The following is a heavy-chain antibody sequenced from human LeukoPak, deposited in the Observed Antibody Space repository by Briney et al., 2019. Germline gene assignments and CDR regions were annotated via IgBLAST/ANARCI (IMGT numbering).Heavy chain of an antibody. CDR3: ARDSVQNIVVVPAGFFDY. CDR2: INPSGGST. CDR1: GYTFTSYY. Sequence: ASVKVSCKASGYTFTSYYMHWVRQAPGQGLEWMGIINPSGGSTSYAQKFQGRVTMTRDTSTSTVYMELSSLRSEDTAVYYCARDSVQNIVVVPAGFFDYWSQGTLVTVSS. J-gene: IGHJ4*02. D-gene: IGHD2-2*01. V-gene: IGHV1-46*03.